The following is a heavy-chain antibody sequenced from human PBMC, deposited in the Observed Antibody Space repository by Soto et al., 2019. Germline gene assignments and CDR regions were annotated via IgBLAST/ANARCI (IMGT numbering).Heavy chain of an antibody. Sequence: QVQLVESGGGVVQPGRSLRLSCAASGFTFSSYGMHWVRQAPGKGLEWVTVIWYDGSNKYYADSVKGRFTISRDNSKKTMYLQMNSLRAEDTAVYYCARVRDFWSGYYLPHYGMDVWGQGTTVTVSS. J-gene: IGHJ6*02. V-gene: IGHV3-33*01. D-gene: IGHD3-3*01. CDR1: GFTFSSYG. CDR3: ARVRDFWSGYYLPHYGMDV. CDR2: IWYDGSNK.